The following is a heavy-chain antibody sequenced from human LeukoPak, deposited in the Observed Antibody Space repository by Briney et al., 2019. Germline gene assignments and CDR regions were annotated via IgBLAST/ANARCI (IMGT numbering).Heavy chain of an antibody. V-gene: IGHV4-38-2*02. CDR1: GYSISSGYY. J-gene: IGHJ4*02. Sequence: PSETLSLTCTVSGYSISSGYYWGWIRQPPGKGLEWIGSIYHSGSTYYNPSLKSRVTISVDTSKNQFSLKLSSVTAADTAVYYCARFFAGYSLVGFVYWGQGTLVTVSS. CDR3: ARFFAGYSLVGFVY. D-gene: IGHD5-18*01. CDR2: IYHSGST.